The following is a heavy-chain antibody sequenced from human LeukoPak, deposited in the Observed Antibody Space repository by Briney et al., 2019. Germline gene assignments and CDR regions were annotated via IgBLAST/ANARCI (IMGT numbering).Heavy chain of an antibody. CDR1: GFTFSSHW. CDR3: ARLLGAVTTYDY. V-gene: IGHV3-7*01. Sequence: WGSLRLSCAASGFTFSSHWMSWVRQAPGKGLEWVARISPDGSGEYYMDSVQGRFTISRDNAKNSLYLQMNSPRADDTAVYYCARLLGAVTTYDYWGQGTLVTVSS. D-gene: IGHD4-11*01. CDR2: ISPDGSGE. J-gene: IGHJ4*02.